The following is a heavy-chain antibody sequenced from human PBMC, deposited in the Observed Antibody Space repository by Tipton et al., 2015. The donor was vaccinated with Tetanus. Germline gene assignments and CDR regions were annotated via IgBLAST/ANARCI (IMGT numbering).Heavy chain of an antibody. CDR3: ARTWGVWVTSIDAFDI. V-gene: IGHV4-30-4*01. CDR2: ISHSGTT. J-gene: IGHJ3*02. CDR1: GGSISSDAHY. D-gene: IGHD3-16*01. Sequence: TLSLTCTVSGGSISSDAHYWSWIRQAPGKGLEWLGYISHSGTTNYNPSLMSRVTLSLDTARGQFSLKLTSVTAADTAVYYCARTWGVWVTSIDAFDIWGQGTKVAVSS.